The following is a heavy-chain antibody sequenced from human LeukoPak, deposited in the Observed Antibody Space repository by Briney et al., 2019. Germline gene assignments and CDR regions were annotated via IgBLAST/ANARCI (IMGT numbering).Heavy chain of an antibody. CDR1: GYTFTGYY. CDR2: INPNSGGT. V-gene: IGHV1-2*02. J-gene: IGHJ4*02. D-gene: IGHD2-2*02. CDR3: ARDPATARPFDY. Sequence: ASVKVSFKASGYTFTGYYMHWVRQAPGQGLEWMGWINPNSGGTNYAQKFQGRVTMTRDTSISTAYMELSRLRSDDTAVYYCARDPATARPFDYWGQGTLVTVSS.